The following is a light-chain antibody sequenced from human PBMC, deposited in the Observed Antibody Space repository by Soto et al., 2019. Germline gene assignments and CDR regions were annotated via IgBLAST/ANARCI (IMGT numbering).Light chain of an antibody. J-gene: IGLJ1*01. CDR3: QSYDSSLSGFYV. CDR2: GNN. CDR1: SSNIGADYD. Sequence: QSVLTQPPSVSGAPGQRVTISCTGSSSNIGADYDVHWYQQVPGAAPNLLIYGNNNRPSGVPDRFSGSKSGTSASLAITGLQAEDEADYYCQSYDSSLSGFYVFGTGTKVTDL. V-gene: IGLV1-40*01.